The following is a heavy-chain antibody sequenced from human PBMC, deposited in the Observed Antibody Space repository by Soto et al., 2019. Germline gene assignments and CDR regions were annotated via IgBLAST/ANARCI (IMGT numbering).Heavy chain of an antibody. D-gene: IGHD3-3*01. J-gene: IGHJ4*02. V-gene: IGHV1-18*03. CDR2: ISAYNGNT. CDR1: GYTFTSYG. Sequence: ASVKVSCKASGYTFTSYGISWVRQAPGQGLEWMGWISAYNGNTNYAQKLQGRVTMTTDTSTSTAYMELRSLRSDDMAVYYCARDGAPYYDFWSGYSRHFDYWGQGTLVTVSS. CDR3: ARDGAPYYDFWSGYSRHFDY.